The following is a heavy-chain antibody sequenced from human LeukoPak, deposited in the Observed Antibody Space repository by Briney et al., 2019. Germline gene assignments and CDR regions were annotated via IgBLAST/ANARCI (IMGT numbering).Heavy chain of an antibody. CDR1: GGSISSSSYY. CDR2: IYYSGST. CDR3: ATGFNWFDP. Sequence: PSETLSLTCTVSGGSISSSSYYWSWIRQPPGKGLEWIGYIYYSGSTNYNPSLKSRVTISVDTSKNQFSLKLSSVTAADTAVYYCATGFNWFDPWGQGTLVTVSS. J-gene: IGHJ5*02. V-gene: IGHV4-61*01.